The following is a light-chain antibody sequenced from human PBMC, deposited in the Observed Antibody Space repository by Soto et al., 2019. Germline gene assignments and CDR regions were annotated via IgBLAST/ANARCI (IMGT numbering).Light chain of an antibody. Sequence: EIVLTQSPGTLSLSPGERATLSCRASQSVSIRYLAWYQQKPGQAPRLLIYDASSRATGIPDRFSGRGSGTDFTLTISRLEPADFAVYYCQQYGTSPLFTFGPGTKVDIK. J-gene: IGKJ3*01. CDR2: DAS. CDR1: QSVSIRY. V-gene: IGKV3-20*01. CDR3: QQYGTSPLFT.